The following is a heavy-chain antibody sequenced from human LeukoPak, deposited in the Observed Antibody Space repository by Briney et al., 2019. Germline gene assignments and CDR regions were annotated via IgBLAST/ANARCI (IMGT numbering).Heavy chain of an antibody. CDR2: FDPEDGEDGET. J-gene: IGHJ4*02. V-gene: IGHV1-24*01. CDR3: AMTDRYAGRPFDY. D-gene: IGHD3-9*01. Sequence: GASVKVSCKVSGSSLIEVAMHWVRQAPGKGLEWVGSFDPEDGEDGETHYAQKFQGRVTMTEDASTDTAYMELTSLSSEDTALYYCAMTDRYAGRPFDYWGQGTLVTVSS. CDR1: GSSLIEVA.